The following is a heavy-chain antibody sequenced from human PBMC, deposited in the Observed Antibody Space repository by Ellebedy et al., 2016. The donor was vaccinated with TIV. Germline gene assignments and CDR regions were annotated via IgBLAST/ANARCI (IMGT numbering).Heavy chain of an antibody. Sequence: GESLKISXTASGFTFSNYWMHWVRQVPGKGLVWVARINNDGSTTTYADFVKGRFTVSRDNAKNTLYLQMNSLRAEDTAVYYCARDRGYDSYAYYWFRWFDPWGQGTLVTVSS. CDR1: GFTFSNYW. CDR3: ARDRGYDSYAYYWFRWFDP. V-gene: IGHV3-74*01. D-gene: IGHD3-22*01. CDR2: INNDGSTT. J-gene: IGHJ5*02.